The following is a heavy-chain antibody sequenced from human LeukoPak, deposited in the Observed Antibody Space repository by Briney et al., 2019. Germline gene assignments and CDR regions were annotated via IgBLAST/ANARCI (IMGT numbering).Heavy chain of an antibody. J-gene: IGHJ6*02. D-gene: IGHD2/OR15-2a*01. CDR2: IIPIFGTA. CDR3: AREGLPSTYYYYYGMDV. V-gene: IGHV1-69*13. Sequence: SVXXSXMASXGTFSSYAISWVRQAPGQGLEWMGGIIPIFGTANYAQKFQGRVTITADESTSTAYMELSSLRSEDTAVYYCAREGLPSTYYYYYGMDVWGQGTTVTVSS. CDR1: XGTFSSYA.